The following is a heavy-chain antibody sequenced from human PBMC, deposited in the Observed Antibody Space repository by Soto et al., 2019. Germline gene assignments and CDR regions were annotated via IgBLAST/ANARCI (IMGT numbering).Heavy chain of an antibody. Sequence: PGGSLRFPGPPFGFTLRSYAGPWFRQPTGKGLEWVSVIGSAGDTYYPGSVKGRFTISRENAKNSLYLQMNSLRAEDTAVYYCARGYLGSFDYWGQGTLVTVSS. V-gene: IGHV3-13*01. D-gene: IGHD7-27*01. J-gene: IGHJ4*02. CDR2: IGSAGDT. CDR1: GFTLRSYA. CDR3: ARGYLGSFDY.